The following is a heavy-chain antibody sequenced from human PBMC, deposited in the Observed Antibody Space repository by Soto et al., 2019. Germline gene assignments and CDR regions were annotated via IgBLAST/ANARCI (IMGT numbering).Heavy chain of an antibody. D-gene: IGHD1-1*01. CDR2: ISGSGGST. Sequence: GGSLRLSCAASGFTFSSYAMSWVRQAPGKGLEWVSAISGSGGSTYHADSVKGRFTISRDNSKNTLYLQMNSLRAEDTAVYYCASAPWNRKNAFDIWGQGTMVTVSS. J-gene: IGHJ3*02. CDR1: GFTFSSYA. CDR3: ASAPWNRKNAFDI. V-gene: IGHV3-23*01.